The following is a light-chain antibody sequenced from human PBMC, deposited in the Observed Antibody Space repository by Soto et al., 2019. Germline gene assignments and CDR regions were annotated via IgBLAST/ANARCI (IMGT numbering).Light chain of an antibody. CDR2: EVT. Sequence: QSALTQTPTASGSPGQSVTISCTGTSSDIGAYNYVSWYQRHPGKVPKLIIYEVTKRPSGVPDRFSASKSGNTASLTVSGLQAEDEADYYCSSHGGANNFYVFGTGTKVT. CDR1: SSDIGAYNY. V-gene: IGLV2-8*01. CDR3: SSHGGANNFYV. J-gene: IGLJ1*01.